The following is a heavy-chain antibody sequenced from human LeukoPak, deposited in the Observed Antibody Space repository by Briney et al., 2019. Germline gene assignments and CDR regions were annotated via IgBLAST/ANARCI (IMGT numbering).Heavy chain of an antibody. Sequence: SETLYLTCTVSGYSISIGYYWGWIRQPPGKGLEWIGSIYHTGSTFYNLSLKSRVTMSVDMSKNQFSPKLSSVTAADTAVYYCAREADGSYYFDYWGQGTLVTVSS. V-gene: IGHV4-38-2*02. CDR2: IYHTGST. D-gene: IGHD3-10*01. J-gene: IGHJ4*02. CDR3: AREADGSYYFDY. CDR1: GYSISIGYY.